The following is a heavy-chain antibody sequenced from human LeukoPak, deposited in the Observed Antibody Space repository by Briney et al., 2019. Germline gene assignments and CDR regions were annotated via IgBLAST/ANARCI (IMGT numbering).Heavy chain of an antibody. CDR3: ARGLVVITLPXX. CDR2: INHSGST. D-gene: IGHD3-22*01. CDR1: GGSFSGYY. V-gene: IGHV4-34*01. J-gene: IGHJ4*02. Sequence: PSETLSLTCAVYGGSFSGYYWSWIRQPPGKGLEWIGEINHSGSTNYNPSLKSRVTISVDTSKNQFSLKLSSVTAADTAVYYCARGLVVITLPXXWGQGTLVTVX.